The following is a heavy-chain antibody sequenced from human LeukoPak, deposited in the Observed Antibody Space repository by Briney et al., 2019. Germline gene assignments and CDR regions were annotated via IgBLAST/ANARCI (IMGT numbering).Heavy chain of an antibody. D-gene: IGHD3-9*01. J-gene: IGHJ3*01. V-gene: IGHV1-2*02. Sequence: ASVKVSCKASGYTFTGYYMHWVRQAPGQGLEWMGWINPNSGGTNYAQKFQGRVTMTRDTSISTAYMELSRLRSDDTAVYYCARDIVNVLRYFDWPGAFDLWGQGTMVTVSS. CDR2: INPNSGGT. CDR1: GYTFTGYY. CDR3: ARDIVNVLRYFDWPGAFDL.